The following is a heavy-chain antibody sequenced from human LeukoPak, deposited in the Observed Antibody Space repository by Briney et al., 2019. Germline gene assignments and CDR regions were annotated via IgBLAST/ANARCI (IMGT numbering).Heavy chain of an antibody. CDR1: GGSISSYY. V-gene: IGHV4-4*09. J-gene: IGHJ5*02. D-gene: IGHD2-2*01. Sequence: SETLSLTCTVSGGSISSYYWSWIRQPPGKGLEWIGYIYTSGSTNYNPSLKSRVTISVDTSKNQFSLKLSSVTAADTAVYYCARASCSSTSCFDPWGQGTLVTVSS. CDR3: ARASCSSTSCFDP. CDR2: IYTSGST.